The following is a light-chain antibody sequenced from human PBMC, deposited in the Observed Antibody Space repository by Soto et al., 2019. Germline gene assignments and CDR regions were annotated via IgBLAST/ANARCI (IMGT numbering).Light chain of an antibody. Sequence: AIRMTQSPSSLSASPGDRVTITCRASQGISSYLAWYQQKPGKAPKLLIYAASTLQSGVPSRFSGSGSGTEFTLTISSLQSDDFATYYCQQYNSYSFGQGTKV. J-gene: IGKJ1*01. CDR1: QGISSY. V-gene: IGKV1-8*01. CDR2: AAS. CDR3: QQYNSYS.